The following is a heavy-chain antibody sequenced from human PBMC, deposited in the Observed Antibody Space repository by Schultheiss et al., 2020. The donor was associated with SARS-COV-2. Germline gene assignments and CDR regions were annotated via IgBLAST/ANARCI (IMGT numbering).Heavy chain of an antibody. J-gene: IGHJ3*02. CDR3: ALQRGGKDAFDI. CDR2: ISAYNGNT. CDR1: GYTFTSYA. D-gene: IGHD3-16*01. V-gene: IGHV1-3*01. Sequence: ASVKVSCKASGYTFTSYAMHWVRHAPGQRLEWMGWISAYNGNTNYAQKLQGRVTMTRDTSISTAYMELSRLRSDDTAVYYCALQRGGKDAFDIWGQGTMVTVSS.